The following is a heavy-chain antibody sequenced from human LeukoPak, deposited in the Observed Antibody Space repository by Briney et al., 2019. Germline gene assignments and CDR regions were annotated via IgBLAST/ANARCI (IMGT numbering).Heavy chain of an antibody. D-gene: IGHD2-15*01. J-gene: IGHJ6*03. CDR3: ARGRYCSGGSCSRLAGYYMDV. CDR1: GGTFSSYA. V-gene: IGHV1-69*05. Sequence: GASVKVSCKASGGTFSSYAISWVRQAPGQGLEWMGGIIHIYGTANYAQKFQGRVTITTDESTSTAYMELSSLRSEDTAVYYCARGRYCSGGSCSRLAGYYMDVWGKGTTVTVSS. CDR2: IIHIYGTA.